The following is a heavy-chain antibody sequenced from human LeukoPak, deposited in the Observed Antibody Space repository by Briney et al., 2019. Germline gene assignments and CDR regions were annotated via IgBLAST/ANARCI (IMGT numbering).Heavy chain of an antibody. Sequence: ASVKVSCKASGYTFTGYYMHWVRQAPGQGLEWMGWINPNSGGTNYAQKFQGRVTVTRDTSISTAYMELSRLRSDDTAVYYCLMVRGVTLISDYWGQGTLVTVSS. CDR1: GYTFTGYY. V-gene: IGHV1-2*02. J-gene: IGHJ4*02. CDR2: INPNSGGT. CDR3: LMVRGVTLISDY. D-gene: IGHD3-10*01.